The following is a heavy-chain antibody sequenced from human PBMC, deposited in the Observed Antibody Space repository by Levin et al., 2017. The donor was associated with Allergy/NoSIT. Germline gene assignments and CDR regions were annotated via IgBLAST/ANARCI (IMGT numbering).Heavy chain of an antibody. CDR2: IYYSGST. D-gene: IGHD2-15*01. CDR1: GGSINNYH. V-gene: IGHV4-59*01. Sequence: SETLSLTCIVSGGSINNYHWSWIRQPPGKRLEWIGYIYYSGSTNYNPSLKSRVTMSVDTSKNQFSLTLNSVTAADTAVYYCARDRVVASSGTYYYYGMAVWGQGTTVTVSS. CDR3: ARDRVVASSGTYYYYGMAV. J-gene: IGHJ6*01.